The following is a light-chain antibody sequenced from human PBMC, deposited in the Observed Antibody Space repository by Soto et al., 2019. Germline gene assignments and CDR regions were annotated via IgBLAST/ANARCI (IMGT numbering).Light chain of an antibody. V-gene: IGLV2-8*01. Sequence: SVLTQPPSASGSPGQSVNISCTGTGGDVGGYNYVSWYQQHPGKVPRLIIYDVNKRPSGVPDRFSGSKSDNTASLTVSGLQAEDEADYYCSSYAGFNNYVFGTGTKVTVL. CDR1: GGDVGGYNY. CDR3: SSYAGFNNYV. CDR2: DVN. J-gene: IGLJ1*01.